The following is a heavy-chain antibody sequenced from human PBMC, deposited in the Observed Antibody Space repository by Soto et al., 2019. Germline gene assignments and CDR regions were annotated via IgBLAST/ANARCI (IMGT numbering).Heavy chain of an antibody. D-gene: IGHD2-15*01. CDR2: INPSGGST. V-gene: IGHV1-46*01. CDR3: AGGFGGNDLGY. Sequence: QVQLVQSGAEVKKPGASVKVSCKASGYTFTSYYMHWVRQAPGQGLEWMGIINPSGGSTSYAQKVQGRVTMTRDTSTSTVYMELSSLRSEDTAVYYCAGGFGGNDLGYWGQGTLVTVSS. CDR1: GYTFTSYY. J-gene: IGHJ4*02.